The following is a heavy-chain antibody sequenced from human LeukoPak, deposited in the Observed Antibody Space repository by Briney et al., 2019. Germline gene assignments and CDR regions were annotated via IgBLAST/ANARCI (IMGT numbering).Heavy chain of an antibody. V-gene: IGHV1-18*01. CDR1: GYTFTSYG. CDR3: AGSNYDFWSGLPSYYYYYGMDV. Sequence: ASVKVSCKASGYTFTSYGISWVRQAPGQGLEWMGWISAYNGNTNYAQKLQGRVTMTTDTSTSTAYMELRSLRSDDTAVYYCAGSNYDFWSGLPSYYYYYGMDVWGQGTTVTVSS. CDR2: ISAYNGNT. D-gene: IGHD3-3*01. J-gene: IGHJ6*02.